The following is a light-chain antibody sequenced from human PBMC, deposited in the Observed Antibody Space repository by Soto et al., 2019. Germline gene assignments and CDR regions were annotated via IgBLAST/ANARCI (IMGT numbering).Light chain of an antibody. J-gene: IGKJ1*01. V-gene: IGKV1-6*01. CDR2: GAS. CDR1: QDISDD. Sequence: AIQLPQSPSSLSASVGDRVTITCRASQDISDDVGWYQQTPGKAPKLLISGASRLQSGVPSRFSGSGSGAAFTLTITSLRPEDSATYYCLQNHNYPRTFGQGTKVDIK. CDR3: LQNHNYPRT.